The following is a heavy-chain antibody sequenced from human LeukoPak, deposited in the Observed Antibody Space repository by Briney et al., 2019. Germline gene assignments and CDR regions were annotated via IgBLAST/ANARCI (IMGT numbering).Heavy chain of an antibody. CDR1: GYTFTSYG. D-gene: IGHD6-25*01. J-gene: IGHJ4*02. Sequence: ASVKVSCKASGYTFTSYGISWVRQAPGQGLEWMGWISAYNGNTNYVQKLQGRVTMTTDTSTSTAYMELRSLRSDDTAVYYCARVQPSIIAAESSFDYWGQGTLVTVSS. CDR3: ARVQPSIIAAESSFDY. CDR2: ISAYNGNT. V-gene: IGHV1-18*01.